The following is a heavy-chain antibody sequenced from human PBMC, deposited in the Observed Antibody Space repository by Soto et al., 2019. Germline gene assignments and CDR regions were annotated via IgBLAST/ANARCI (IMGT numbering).Heavy chain of an antibody. CDR2: ISGSGGST. V-gene: IGHV3-23*01. Sequence: EVQLLDFGGDLVQPGGSLRLSCEASRFPFSSYVMSWVRQAPGKGLEWVSAISGSGGSTYYADSVKGRFTISRDNSENTLYLQMTSLRAEDTAVYYCAKGDEYGGNSGRYFDYWGQRTLVTVSS. CDR3: AKGDEYGGNSGRYFDY. CDR1: RFPFSSYV. J-gene: IGHJ4*02. D-gene: IGHD4-17*01.